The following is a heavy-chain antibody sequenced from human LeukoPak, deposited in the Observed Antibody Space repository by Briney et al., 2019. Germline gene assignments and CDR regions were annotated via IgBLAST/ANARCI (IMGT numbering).Heavy chain of an antibody. CDR1: GFTFSSST. CDR3: AADGPADLFDGSEDPPRDAFEI. D-gene: IGHD3-22*01. J-gene: IGHJ3*02. Sequence: SVKVSCKASGFTFSSSTMQWVRQARGQRLEWIGWIVVGSGNTNYAQKFQERVTISRDMSTSTAYMELSSLTSEDTAVLYCAADGPADLFDGSEDPPRDAFEIWGQGTMVTVSS. V-gene: IGHV1-58*02. CDR2: IVVGSGNT.